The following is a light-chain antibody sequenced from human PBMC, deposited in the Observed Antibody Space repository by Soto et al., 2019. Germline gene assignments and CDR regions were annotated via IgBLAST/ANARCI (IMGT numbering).Light chain of an antibody. CDR2: AAS. CDR1: QSISNY. J-gene: IGKJ1*01. V-gene: IGKV1-39*01. CDR3: QQSYSTPRT. Sequence: DLQMTQSPSSLSASVGDRVTITCRASQSISNYLNWYQQKPGKAPKLLMFAASSLQSGVPSRFSGGGSRTDFTLTISSLQPEDVATYYCQQSYSTPRTFGQGTKVEIK.